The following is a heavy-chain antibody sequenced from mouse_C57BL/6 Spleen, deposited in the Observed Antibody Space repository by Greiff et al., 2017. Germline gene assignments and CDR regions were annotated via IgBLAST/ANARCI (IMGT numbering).Heavy chain of an antibody. Sequence: EVKLVESGGGLVKPGGSLKLSCAASGFTFSSYAMSWVRQTPEKRLEWVATISDGGSYTYYPDNVKGRFTISRDNAKNNLYLQMSHLKSEDTAMYDCARVNWDGRYFDYWGQGTTLTVSS. V-gene: IGHV5-4*03. CDR3: ARVNWDGRYFDY. CDR2: ISDGGSYT. D-gene: IGHD4-1*02. J-gene: IGHJ2*01. CDR1: GFTFSSYA.